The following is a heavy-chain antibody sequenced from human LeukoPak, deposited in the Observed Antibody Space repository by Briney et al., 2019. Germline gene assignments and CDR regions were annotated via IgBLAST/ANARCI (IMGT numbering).Heavy chain of an antibody. Sequence: SETLSLTCTVSDGSISSYYWSWIRQPAGKGLEWIGRIYTSGSTNYNPSLKSRVTISVDKSKNQFSLKLSSVTAADTAVYYCARYYDFWRVGYYYMDVWGKGTTVTVSS. CDR1: DGSISSYY. CDR3: ARYYDFWRVGYYYMDV. D-gene: IGHD3-3*01. J-gene: IGHJ6*03. V-gene: IGHV4-4*07. CDR2: IYTSGST.